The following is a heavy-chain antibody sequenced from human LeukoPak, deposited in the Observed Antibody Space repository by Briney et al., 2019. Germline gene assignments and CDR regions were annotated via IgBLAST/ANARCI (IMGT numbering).Heavy chain of an antibody. CDR3: AREGRPYRPLDY. J-gene: IGHJ4*02. Sequence: SGTLSLTCGVSGGSITNTNYWTWVRQPPGKGLEWIGEVNLQGSTNYNPSLMGRVAISVDTSENHISLQLTSVTAADTAMYYCAREGRPYRPLDYSGQGTLVTVSS. CDR1: GGSITNTNY. CDR2: VNLQGST. D-gene: IGHD6-6*01. V-gene: IGHV4-4*02.